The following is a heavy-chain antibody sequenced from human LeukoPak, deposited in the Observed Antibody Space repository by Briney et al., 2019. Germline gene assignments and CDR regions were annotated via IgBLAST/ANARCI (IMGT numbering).Heavy chain of an antibody. CDR3: AKCGNSGCHLIDY. J-gene: IGHJ4*02. Sequence: GGSLRLSCAASGFAVSSNYMNWVRQAPGKGLEWVSAISGRTGSTYYSDSVKGRFTISRDNSKSTLYLQMDSLRAEDTAVYYCAKCGNSGCHLIDYWGQGTLVTVSS. CDR1: GFAVSSNY. V-gene: IGHV3-23*01. D-gene: IGHD5-12*01. CDR2: ISGRTGST.